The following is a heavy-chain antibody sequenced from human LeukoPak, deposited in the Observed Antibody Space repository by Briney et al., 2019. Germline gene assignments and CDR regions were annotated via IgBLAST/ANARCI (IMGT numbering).Heavy chain of an antibody. Sequence: SVKVSCKASGGTFSSYAISWVRQAPGQGLEWMGRIIPILGIANYAQKFQGRVTITADKSTSTAYMELSSLRSEDTAVYYCARGTVGASNRFDPWGQGTLVTVSS. CDR3: ARGTVGASNRFDP. CDR1: GGTFSSYA. J-gene: IGHJ5*02. V-gene: IGHV1-69*04. CDR2: IIPILGIA. D-gene: IGHD1-26*01.